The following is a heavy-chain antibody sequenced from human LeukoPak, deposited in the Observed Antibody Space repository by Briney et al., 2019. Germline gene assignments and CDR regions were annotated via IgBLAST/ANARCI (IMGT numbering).Heavy chain of an antibody. CDR2: ISSSSSTI. D-gene: IGHD4-17*01. CDR3: ARASSAYGDYGGY. V-gene: IGHV3-48*04. Sequence: GGSLRLSCAASGFTVSSSFLSWVRQAPGKGLEWVSYISSSSSTIYYADSVKGRFTISRDDAKNSLYLQMNSLRAEDTAVYYCARASSAYGDYGGYWGQGTLVTVSS. CDR1: GFTVSSSF. J-gene: IGHJ4*02.